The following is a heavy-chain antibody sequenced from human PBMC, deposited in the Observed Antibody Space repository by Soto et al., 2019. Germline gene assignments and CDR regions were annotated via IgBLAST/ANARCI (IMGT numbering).Heavy chain of an antibody. CDR1: GLRFSSSW. CDR2: INQGGSQK. V-gene: IGHV3-7*03. J-gene: IGHJ1*01. D-gene: IGHD3-16*01. CDR3: ASWADAADEDYFHH. Sequence: EVQLVESGGGLVQPGGSLRLSCAGSGLRFSSSWRSWIRQAPGKGLEWVAHINQGGSQKYYVDSAKGRFTISRDNAKTSLYLQMNNLRAEDTATYYCASWADAADEDYFHHWGQGTLVTVSS.